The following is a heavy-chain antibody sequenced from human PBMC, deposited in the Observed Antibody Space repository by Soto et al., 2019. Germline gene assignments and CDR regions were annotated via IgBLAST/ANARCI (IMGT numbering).Heavy chain of an antibody. CDR3: AREGARSGWILD. J-gene: IGHJ4*02. CDR1: GFTFSSYA. V-gene: IGHV3-30-3*01. D-gene: IGHD6-19*01. CDR2: ISYDGSNK. Sequence: QVQLVESGGGVVQPGRSLRLSCAASGFTFSSYAMHWVRQAPGKGLELVAVISYDGSNKYYADSVKGRFTISRDNSKNTLYLQMNSLRAEDTAVYYCAREGARSGWILDWGQGTLVTVSS.